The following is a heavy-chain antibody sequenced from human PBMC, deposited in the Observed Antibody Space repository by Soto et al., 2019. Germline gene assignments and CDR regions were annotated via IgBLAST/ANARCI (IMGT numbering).Heavy chain of an antibody. Sequence: QVQLVESGGGVVQPGRSLRLSCAASGFTFSSYNIQWVRQAPGKGLEWVAVISNDGDKIYYGDSVKGRFTISRDNSKNTVYLQMNSLRADDTAVYYCAKDRLTVAELDYWGQGTLVTVSS. CDR1: GFTFSSYN. CDR2: ISNDGDKI. D-gene: IGHD6-19*01. V-gene: IGHV3-30*18. J-gene: IGHJ4*02. CDR3: AKDRLTVAELDY.